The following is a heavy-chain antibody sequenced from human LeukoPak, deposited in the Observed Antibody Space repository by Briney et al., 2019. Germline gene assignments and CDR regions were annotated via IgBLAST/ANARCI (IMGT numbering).Heavy chain of an antibody. CDR1: GGLISISTYD. D-gene: IGHD3-22*01. V-gene: IGHV4-39*07. CDR3: ARDGSGYYDTSGYRN. Sequence: SETLSLTCTVSGGLISISTYDWGWLRQPPGKGLEWIVEINHSGSTNYNPYLKSQITISVDTSKNQFSLKLSSVTAADTAVYYCARDGSGYYDTSGYRNWGQGTQVTVSS. CDR2: INHSGST. J-gene: IGHJ4*02.